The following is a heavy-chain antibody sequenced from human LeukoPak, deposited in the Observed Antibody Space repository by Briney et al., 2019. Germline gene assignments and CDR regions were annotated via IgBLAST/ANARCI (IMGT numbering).Heavy chain of an antibody. CDR3: AKISVVVIAHHFDY. CDR2: IRYDGSNK. V-gene: IGHV3-30*02. CDR1: GFTFSSYG. J-gene: IGHJ4*02. D-gene: IGHD2-21*01. Sequence: GGSLSLSCAASGFTFSSYGMLWLRQAPGKGLEWVAFIRYDGSNKYYADSVKGRFTISRDNSKNPLYLQMNRLRAEDTAVYYCAKISVVVIAHHFDYWGQGTLVTVSS.